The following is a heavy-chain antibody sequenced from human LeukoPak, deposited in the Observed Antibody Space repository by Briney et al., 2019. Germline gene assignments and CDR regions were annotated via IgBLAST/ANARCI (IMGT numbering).Heavy chain of an antibody. CDR1: GGSLSGYY. CDR3: ARGTSNYYDSSGYYYRPGTLFDP. CDR2: INRSGSA. Sequence: PSETLPLTCAVYGGSLSGYYWSWIRQPPGRGLEWIGEINRSGSANYNPSLKSRVTVSVDTSKNQFSLKLSSVTAADTAVYYCARGTSNYYDSSGYYYRPGTLFDPWGQGTLVTVSS. J-gene: IGHJ5*02. V-gene: IGHV4-34*01. D-gene: IGHD3-22*01.